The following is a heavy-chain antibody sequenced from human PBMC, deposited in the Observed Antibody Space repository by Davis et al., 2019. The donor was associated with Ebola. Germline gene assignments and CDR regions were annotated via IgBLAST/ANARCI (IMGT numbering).Heavy chain of an antibody. J-gene: IGHJ4*02. CDR3: ARDGVITMVQGVFDY. V-gene: IGHV1-18*01. CDR2: INAGNGNT. D-gene: IGHD3-10*01. Sequence: ASVKVSCKASGYTFTSYGISWVRQAPGQGLEWMGWINAGNGNTKYSQKFQGRVTITADKSTSTAYMELSSLRSEDTAVYYCARDGVITMVQGVFDYWGQGTLVTVSS. CDR1: GYTFTSYG.